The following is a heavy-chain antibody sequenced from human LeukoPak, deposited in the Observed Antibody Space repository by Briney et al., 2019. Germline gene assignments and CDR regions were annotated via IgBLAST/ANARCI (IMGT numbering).Heavy chain of an antibody. Sequence: SETLSLTCTVSGVSISSYYWSWIRQPAGKGLEWIGRIYSSGSTNYNPSLKSRVTMSVDTSKNQFSLKLSSVTAADTAVYYCARDGRIVVVPAAIRGDAFDIWGQGTMVTVSS. CDR1: GVSISSYY. J-gene: IGHJ3*02. D-gene: IGHD2-2*01. V-gene: IGHV4-4*07. CDR2: IYSSGST. CDR3: ARDGRIVVVPAAIRGDAFDI.